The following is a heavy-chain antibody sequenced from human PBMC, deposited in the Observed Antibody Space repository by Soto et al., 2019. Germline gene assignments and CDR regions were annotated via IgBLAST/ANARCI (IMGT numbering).Heavy chain of an antibody. CDR1: GFTFSSYA. Sequence: EVQLLESGGGLVQPGGSLRLSCAASGFTFSSYAMSWVRQAPGKGLEWVSAISGSGGSTYYADSVKGRFTISRDNSKNTLYLQMNSLRAEDTAVYYCAKRDSTASTTGTPEGYYYGMDVWGQGTTVTVSS. V-gene: IGHV3-23*01. CDR2: ISGSGGST. J-gene: IGHJ6*02. CDR3: AKRDSTASTTGTPEGYYYGMDV. D-gene: IGHD1-1*01.